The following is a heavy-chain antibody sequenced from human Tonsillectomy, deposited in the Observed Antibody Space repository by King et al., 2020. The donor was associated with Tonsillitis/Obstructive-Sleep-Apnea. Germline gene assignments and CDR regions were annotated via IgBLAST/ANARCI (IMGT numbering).Heavy chain of an antibody. J-gene: IGHJ5*02. CDR3: ARGAIEYSSSFWFDP. Sequence: QLQESGPGLVKPSETLSLTCTVSGGSISSYSWSWIRQPPGKGLEWIGYIYYSGSTHHNPSLKSRVTISVDTSKNQFSLKLSSVTAADTAIYYCARGAIEYSSSFWFDPWGQGTLVTVSS. CDR2: IYYSGST. D-gene: IGHD6-6*01. V-gene: IGHV4-59*01. CDR1: GGSISSYS.